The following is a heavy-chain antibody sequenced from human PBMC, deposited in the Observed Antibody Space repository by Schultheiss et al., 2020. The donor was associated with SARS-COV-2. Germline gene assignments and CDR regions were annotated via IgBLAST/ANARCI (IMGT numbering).Heavy chain of an antibody. CDR2: IRSKANSYAT. D-gene: IGHD1-26*01. CDR3: TIITIVGATTEDFDY. J-gene: IGHJ4*02. V-gene: IGHV3-73*01. CDR1: GFTFSGSA. Sequence: GESLKISCAASGFTFSGSAMHWVRQASGKGLEWVGRIRSKANSYATAYAASVKGRFTISRDDSKNTAYLQMNSLKTEDTAVYYCTIITIVGATTEDFDYWGQGTLVTVSS.